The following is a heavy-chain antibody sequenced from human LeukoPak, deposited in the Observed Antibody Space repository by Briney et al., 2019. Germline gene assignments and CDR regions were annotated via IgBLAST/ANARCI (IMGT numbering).Heavy chain of an antibody. Sequence: LSSTSTASVGSISSSIYYWGWIRQPPGKGVAGVWSIFCSGYTFYNPSLKSRVTIYLDKSKNQFSIKPSSVTATDTAVYDCARVGDYGDYGAFDIWGQGTMVTVSS. CDR1: VGSISSSIYY. J-gene: IGHJ3*02. CDR2: IFCSGYT. V-gene: IGHV4-39*07. CDR3: ARVGDYGDYGAFDI. D-gene: IGHD4-17*01.